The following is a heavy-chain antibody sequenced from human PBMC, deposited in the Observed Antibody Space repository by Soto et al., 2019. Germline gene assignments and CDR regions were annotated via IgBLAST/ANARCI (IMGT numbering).Heavy chain of an antibody. V-gene: IGHV1-46*01. D-gene: IGHD3-22*01. CDR1: GDTFTSYY. CDR3: ARERYSSGWEVTHFDY. Sequence: QVQLVQSGAEVKKPGASVKVSCKASGDTFTSYYMHWVRQAPGQGLEWMGIIDPSGGRTSFAQKLQGRVTVPRDSSTSTVYMELSSRTSEDTPVYYCARERYSSGWEVTHFDYWGQGTLVTVPP. J-gene: IGHJ4*02. CDR2: IDPSGGRT.